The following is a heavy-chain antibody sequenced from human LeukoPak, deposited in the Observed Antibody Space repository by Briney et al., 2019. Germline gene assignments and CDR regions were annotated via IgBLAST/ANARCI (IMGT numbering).Heavy chain of an antibody. CDR2: IIPIFGTA. CDR3: ARDRFGELLSRFYYYYGMDV. J-gene: IGHJ6*02. CDR1: GGTFSSYA. D-gene: IGHD3-10*01. V-gene: IGHV1-69*13. Sequence: SVKVSCKASGGTFSSYAISWVRQAPGQGLEWMGGIIPIFGTANYAQKFQGRVTITADESTSTAYMELSSLRSEDTAVYYCARDRFGELLSRFYYYYGMDVWGQGATVTVSS.